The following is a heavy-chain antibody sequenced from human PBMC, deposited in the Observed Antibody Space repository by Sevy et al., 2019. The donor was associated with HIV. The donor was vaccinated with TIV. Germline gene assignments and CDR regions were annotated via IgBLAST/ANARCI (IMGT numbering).Heavy chain of an antibody. CDR2: ISSSGSSI. J-gene: IGHJ4*02. CDR1: GFTFSSYD. Sequence: GGSLRLSCTASGFTFSSYDMNWVRQAPGKGLEWVSKISSSGSSIYYADSVKGRFTISRDNAKNSLNLQMNSLRSDDTAVYYCAKNTAAVGTGGFDYWGQGTLVTVSS. CDR3: AKNTAAVGTGGFDY. D-gene: IGHD6-13*01. V-gene: IGHV3-48*03.